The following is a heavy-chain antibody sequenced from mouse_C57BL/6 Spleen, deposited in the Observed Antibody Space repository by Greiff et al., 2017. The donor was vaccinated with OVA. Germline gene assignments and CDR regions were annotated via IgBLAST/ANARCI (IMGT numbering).Heavy chain of an antibody. CDR1: GYSITSGYY. CDR3: ARESWDDWFAY. Sequence: DVKLQESGPGLVKPSQSLSLTCSVTGYSITSGYYWNWIRQFPGNKLEWMGYISYDGSNNYNPSLKNRISITRDTSKNQFFLKLKSVTTKDTATYYCARESWDDWFAYWGQGTLVTVSA. V-gene: IGHV3-6*01. J-gene: IGHJ3*01. CDR2: ISYDGSN. D-gene: IGHD4-1*01.